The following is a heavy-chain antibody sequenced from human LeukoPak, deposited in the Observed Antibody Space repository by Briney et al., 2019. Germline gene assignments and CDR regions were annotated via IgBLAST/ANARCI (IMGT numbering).Heavy chain of an antibody. D-gene: IGHD2-15*01. Sequence: ASVKVSCKASGYTFTSYGISWVRRAPGQGLEWMGWISAYNGDTNYAQKLQGRVTMTTDTSTSTAYMELRSLRSDDTAVYYCARAYCSGGSCYEGQIQFGPYYYYGMDVWGQGTTVTVSS. CDR1: GYTFTSYG. CDR2: ISAYNGDT. CDR3: ARAYCSGGSCYEGQIQFGPYYYYGMDV. V-gene: IGHV1-18*01. J-gene: IGHJ6*02.